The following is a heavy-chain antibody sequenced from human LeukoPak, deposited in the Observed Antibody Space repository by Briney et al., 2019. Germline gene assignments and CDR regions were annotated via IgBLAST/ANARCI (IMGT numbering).Heavy chain of an antibody. Sequence: PGGSLRLSCAASGFTFSSYWMSWVRQAPGKGLEWVANIKQDGSEKYYVDSVKGRFTISRDNAKNSLYLQMNSLRAEDTAVYYCARERGDYGMDAFDIWGQGTMVTVSS. V-gene: IGHV3-7*01. CDR1: GFTFSSYW. D-gene: IGHD4-17*01. CDR3: ARERGDYGMDAFDI. J-gene: IGHJ3*02. CDR2: IKQDGSEK.